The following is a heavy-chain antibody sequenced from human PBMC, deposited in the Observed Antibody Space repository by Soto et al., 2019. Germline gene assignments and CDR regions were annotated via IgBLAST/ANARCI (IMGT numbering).Heavy chain of an antibody. CDR2: INHSGST. CDR3: ARDKITGLFDY. J-gene: IGHJ4*02. V-gene: IGHV4-34*01. CDR1: GGSFSGYY. D-gene: IGHD2-8*02. Sequence: SETLSHTCAFYGGSFSGYYWTWIRQPPGTGLEWIGEINHSGSTNYNPSLKSRVTISVDTSKNQFSLKLTSVTAADTTVYYCARDKITGLFDYWGQGTLVTVSS.